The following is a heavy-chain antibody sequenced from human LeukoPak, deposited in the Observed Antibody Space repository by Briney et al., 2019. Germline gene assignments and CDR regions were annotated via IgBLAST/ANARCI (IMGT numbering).Heavy chain of an antibody. CDR3: ARTYCTTTSCYQWLDY. Sequence: SSETLSLTCAVYGGSFSGYYWSWIRQPPGKGLEWIGEINHSGSTNYNPSLKSRVTISVDKSKNQFSLKLTSVTAADTAVYYCARTYCTTTSCYQWLDYWGQGILVTISS. CDR2: INHSGST. D-gene: IGHD2-2*01. V-gene: IGHV4-34*01. J-gene: IGHJ4*02. CDR1: GGSFSGYY.